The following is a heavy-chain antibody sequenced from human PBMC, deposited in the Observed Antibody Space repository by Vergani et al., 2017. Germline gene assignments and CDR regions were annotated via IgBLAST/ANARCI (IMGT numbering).Heavy chain of an antibody. D-gene: IGHD3-22*01. Sequence: VQLVESGGGVVQPGRSLRLSCAASGFTFSSYAMHWVRQAPGKGLEWVAVISYDGSNKYYADSVKGRFTISRDNSKNTLYLQMNSLRAEDTAVYYCARGVLYYYDSSGYDKAHDAFDIWGQGTMVTVSS. J-gene: IGHJ3*02. V-gene: IGHV3-30-3*01. CDR2: ISYDGSNK. CDR1: GFTFSSYA. CDR3: ARGVLYYYDSSGYDKAHDAFDI.